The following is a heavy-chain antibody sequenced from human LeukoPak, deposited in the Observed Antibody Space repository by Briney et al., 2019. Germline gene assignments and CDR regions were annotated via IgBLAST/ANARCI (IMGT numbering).Heavy chain of an antibody. V-gene: IGHV1-69*04. CDR2: IIPILGIA. CDR1: GGTFSSYA. CDR3: ARDRGVLSGYSSSWYSFNWFDP. J-gene: IGHJ5*02. D-gene: IGHD6-13*01. Sequence: ASVKVSCKASGGTFSSYANSWVRQAPGQGLEWMGRIIPILGIANYAQKFQGRVTITADKSTSTAYMELSSLRSEDTAVYYCARDRGVLSGYSSSWYSFNWFDPWGQGTLVTVSS.